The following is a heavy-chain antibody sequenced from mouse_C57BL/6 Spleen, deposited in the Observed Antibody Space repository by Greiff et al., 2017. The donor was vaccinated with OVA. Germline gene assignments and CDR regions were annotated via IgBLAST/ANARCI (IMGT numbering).Heavy chain of an antibody. V-gene: IGHV7-3*01. Sequence: EVKLMESGGGLVQPGGSLSLSCAASGFTFTDYYMSWVRQPPGKALEWLGFIRNKANGYTTEYSASVKGRFTISRDNSQSILYLQMNALRAEDGATYYCARYIGGYFDVWGTGTTVTVSS. CDR3: ARYIGGYFDV. J-gene: IGHJ1*03. D-gene: IGHD3-3*01. CDR2: IRNKANGYTT. CDR1: GFTFTDYY.